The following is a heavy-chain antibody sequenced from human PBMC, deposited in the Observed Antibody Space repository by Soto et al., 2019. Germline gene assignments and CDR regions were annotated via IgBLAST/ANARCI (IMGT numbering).Heavy chain of an antibody. CDR3: ASTTPPPSHTIFGVVPPHLDSYYYGMDV. J-gene: IGHJ6*02. CDR2: IIPIFGTA. CDR1: GGTFSSYA. D-gene: IGHD3-3*01. Sequence: ASVKVSWKASGGTFSSYAISWVRQAPGQGLEWMGGIIPIFGTANYAQKFQGRVTITADKSTSTAYMELSSLRSEDTAVYYCASTTPPPSHTIFGVVPPHLDSYYYGMDVWGQGTTVTVSS. V-gene: IGHV1-69*06.